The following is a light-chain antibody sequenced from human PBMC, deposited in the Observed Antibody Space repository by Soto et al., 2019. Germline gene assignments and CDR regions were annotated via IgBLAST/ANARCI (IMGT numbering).Light chain of an antibody. CDR3: QQSYSTPYS. J-gene: IGKJ2*01. CDR2: AAS. V-gene: IGKV1-39*01. CDR1: QSISSY. Sequence: DIQMTQSPSSLSASVGDRVTITCRASQSISSYLNWYQQKPGKAPKPLIYAASSLQSGVPSRFSGSGSGTDFTLTISGLQPEDVATYYCQQSYSTPYSFGQGTKLEIK.